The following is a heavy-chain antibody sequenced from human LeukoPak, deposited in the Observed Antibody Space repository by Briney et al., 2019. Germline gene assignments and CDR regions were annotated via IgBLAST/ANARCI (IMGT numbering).Heavy chain of an antibody. CDR1: GYTFTDYY. V-gene: IGHV1-69-2*01. CDR2: VDPEDGET. Sequence: ASVKISCKASGYTFTDYYMHWVQQAPGKGLEWMGRVDPEDGETIYAEKFQGRVTITADTSTDTAYMELSSLRSEDTAVYYCATVDAYGPMHNWFDPWGQGTLVTVSS. D-gene: IGHD3-10*01. CDR3: ATVDAYGPMHNWFDP. J-gene: IGHJ5*02.